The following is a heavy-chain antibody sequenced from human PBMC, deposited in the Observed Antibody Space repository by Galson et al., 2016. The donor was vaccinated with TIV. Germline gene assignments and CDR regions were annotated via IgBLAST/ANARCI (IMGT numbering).Heavy chain of an antibody. J-gene: IGHJ3*01. CDR3: ARTPFCSGIWCYLREAFDV. Sequence: PALVKPTQTLTLTCTFSGFSLSTNGMRVSWIRQPPGKALEWLARIDGDDDKFYSASLKTRLTISKDTSKNQVVLTMTNMDPVDTATYYCARTPFCSGIWCYLREAFDVWGQGTMVTVSS. CDR1: GFSLSTNGMR. D-gene: IGHD4/OR15-4a*01. V-gene: IGHV2-70*04. CDR2: IDGDDDK.